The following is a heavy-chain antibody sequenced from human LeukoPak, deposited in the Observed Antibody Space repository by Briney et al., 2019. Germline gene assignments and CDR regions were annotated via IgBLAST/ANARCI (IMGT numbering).Heavy chain of an antibody. CDR1: GGSISSSSYY. CDR2: IYYSGST. J-gene: IGHJ3*02. Sequence: SETLSHTCTVSGGSISSSSYYWGWIRQPPGKGLEWIGSIYYSGSTYYNPSLKSRVTISVDTSKNQFSLKLSSVTAADTAVYYCARDRRRRELLSYDAFDIWGQGTMVTVSS. D-gene: IGHD1-26*01. CDR3: ARDRRRRELLSYDAFDI. V-gene: IGHV4-39*07.